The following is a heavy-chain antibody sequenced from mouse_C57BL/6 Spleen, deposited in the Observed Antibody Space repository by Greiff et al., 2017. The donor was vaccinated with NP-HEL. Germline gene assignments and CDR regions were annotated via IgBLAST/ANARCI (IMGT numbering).Heavy chain of an antibody. J-gene: IGHJ3*01. V-gene: IGHV1-55*01. CDR3: ARDYDKGAWFAY. CDR2: IYPGSGSP. CDR1: GYTFTSYW. D-gene: IGHD2-4*01. Sequence: QVQLQQPGAELVKPGASVKMSCKASGYTFTSYWITWVKQRPGQGLEWIGDIYPGSGSPNYNEKFKSKATLTVDTSSSTAYMQLSSLTSEDSAVYYCARDYDKGAWFAYWGQGTLVTVSA.